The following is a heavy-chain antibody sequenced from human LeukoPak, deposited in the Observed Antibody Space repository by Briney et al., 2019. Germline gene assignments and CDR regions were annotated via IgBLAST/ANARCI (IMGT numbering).Heavy chain of an antibody. CDR3: AREKDYYDSSGYSSYYYGMDV. Sequence: GGSLRLSCAASGFTFSSYWMSWVRQAPGKGLEWVANIKQDGSEKYYVDSVKGRFTISRDNAKNSLYLQMNSLRAEDTAVCYCAREKDYYDSSGYSSYYYGMDVWGQGTTVTVSS. CDR2: IKQDGSEK. D-gene: IGHD3-22*01. V-gene: IGHV3-7*01. CDR1: GFTFSSYW. J-gene: IGHJ6*02.